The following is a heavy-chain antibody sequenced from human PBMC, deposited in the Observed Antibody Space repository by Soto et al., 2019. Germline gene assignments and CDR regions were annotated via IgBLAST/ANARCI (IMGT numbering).Heavy chain of an antibody. D-gene: IGHD6-6*01. Sequence: QVQLVQSGAEVKKPGASVKVSYKASGYTFTSYDINWVRQATGQGLEWMGWMNPNSGNTGYAQKFQGRVTMTRNTSMSTAYMELSSLRSEDTAVYYCARRGLSSSSTFRYYYYGMDVWGQGTTVTVSS. CDR2: MNPNSGNT. V-gene: IGHV1-8*01. CDR1: GYTFTSYD. J-gene: IGHJ6*02. CDR3: ARRGLSSSSTFRYYYYGMDV.